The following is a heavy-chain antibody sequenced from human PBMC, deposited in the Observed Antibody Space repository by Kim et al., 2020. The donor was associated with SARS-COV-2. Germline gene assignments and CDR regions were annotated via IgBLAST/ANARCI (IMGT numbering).Heavy chain of an antibody. CDR2: ISAYNGNT. J-gene: IGHJ6*03. CDR1: GYTFTSYG. CDR3: ARSPLWFGELLPYYYYMDV. D-gene: IGHD3-10*01. Sequence: ASVNVSCKASGYTFTSYGISWVRQAPGQGLEWMGWISAYNGNTNYAQKLQGRVTMTTDTSTSTAYMELRSLGSDDTAVYYCARSPLWFGELLPYYYYMDVWGKGTTVTVSS. V-gene: IGHV1-18*01.